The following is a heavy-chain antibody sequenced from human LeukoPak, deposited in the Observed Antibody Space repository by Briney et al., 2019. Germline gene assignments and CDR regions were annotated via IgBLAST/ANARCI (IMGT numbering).Heavy chain of an antibody. J-gene: IGHJ5*02. Sequence: GASVKVSCKASGYTFTSYCMHWVRQAPGQGLEWMGIINPSGGSTSYAQKFQGRVTMTRDTSTSTVYMELSSLRSEDTAVYYCARDPKYHYDFWSGYFANYNWFDPWGQGTLVTVSS. D-gene: IGHD3-3*01. V-gene: IGHV1-46*01. CDR2: INPSGGST. CDR1: GYTFTSYC. CDR3: ARDPKYHYDFWSGYFANYNWFDP.